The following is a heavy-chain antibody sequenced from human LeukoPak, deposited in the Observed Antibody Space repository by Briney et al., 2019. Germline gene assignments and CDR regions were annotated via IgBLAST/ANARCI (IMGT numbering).Heavy chain of an antibody. CDR3: ARVTGYMTEDYFDY. CDR2: IYYSGST. CDR1: GGSINSYY. V-gene: IGHV4-59*01. D-gene: IGHD6-13*01. Sequence: SETLSLTCTVSGGSINSYYWSWIREPPGKGLEWIGYIYYSGSTNYNPSLKSRVTISVDTSKNQFSLRLSSVTAADTAVYYCARVTGYMTEDYFDYWGQGTLITVSS. J-gene: IGHJ4*02.